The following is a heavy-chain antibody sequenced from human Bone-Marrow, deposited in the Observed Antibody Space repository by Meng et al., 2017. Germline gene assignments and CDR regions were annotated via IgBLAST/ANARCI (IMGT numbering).Heavy chain of an antibody. Sequence: QVQLQQWGAGLLKPSETLSLTCAVSGGSFSGYDWTWIRQPPGKGLEWIGEINHSGSSNYNPSLKSRVTLSADTPERQFSLKLSSVTAADTAVYYCARGRRIVGATFRLFDYWGQGTLVTVSS. CDR2: INHSGSS. CDR1: GGSFSGYD. V-gene: IGHV4-34*01. CDR3: ARGRRIVGATFRLFDY. D-gene: IGHD1-26*01. J-gene: IGHJ4*02.